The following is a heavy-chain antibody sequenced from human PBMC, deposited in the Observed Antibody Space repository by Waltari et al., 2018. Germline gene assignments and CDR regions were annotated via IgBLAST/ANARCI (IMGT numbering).Heavy chain of an antibody. CDR2: IYSGGST. Sequence: EVQLVESGGGLVEPGVSRRLSCPASGSPVRSHYMSWVRQAPGKGLEWVSGIYSGGSTYYADSVKGRFTISRDNSKNTLYLQMNSLRAEDTAVYYCAREDVDTRDFDYWGQGTLVTVSS. D-gene: IGHD5-18*01. CDR3: AREDVDTRDFDY. J-gene: IGHJ4*02. CDR1: GSPVRSHY. V-gene: IGHV3-66*01.